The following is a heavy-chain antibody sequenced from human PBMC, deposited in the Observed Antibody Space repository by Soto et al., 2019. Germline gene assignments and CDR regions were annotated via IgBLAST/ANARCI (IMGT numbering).Heavy chain of an antibody. CDR3: ASQQGIVDTALVLGNF. Sequence: PSETLSLTCTVSGSSISSSGYYWGWIRQPPGRGLEWIGSLYYNVGTYYNPSLKSRVTISADTSANQFSLKLNSVTAADTAVYYCASQQGIVDTALVLGNFWGQGTQVTVSS. V-gene: IGHV4-39*01. CDR2: LYYNVGT. CDR1: GSSISSSGYY. D-gene: IGHD5-18*01. J-gene: IGHJ4*02.